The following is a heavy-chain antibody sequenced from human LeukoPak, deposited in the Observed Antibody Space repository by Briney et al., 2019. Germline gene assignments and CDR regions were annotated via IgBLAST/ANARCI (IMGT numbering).Heavy chain of an antibody. D-gene: IGHD6-13*01. V-gene: IGHV4-39*07. CDR3: AGSRGYSSSWYVRGVYDP. J-gene: IGHJ5*02. CDR2: INHSGST. CDR1: GGSISSSSYY. Sequence: PSETLSLTCTVSGGSISSSSYYWGWIRQPPGKGLEWIGEINHSGSTNYNPSLKSRVTISVDTSKNQFSLKLSSVTAADTAVYYCAGSRGYSSSWYVRGVYDPWGQGTLVTVSS.